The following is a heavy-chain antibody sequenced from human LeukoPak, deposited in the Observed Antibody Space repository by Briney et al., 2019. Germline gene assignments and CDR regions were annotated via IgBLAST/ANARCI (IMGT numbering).Heavy chain of an antibody. J-gene: IGHJ1*01. Sequence: SETLSLTCTVSDGSISSSSYYWGWIRQPPGKGLEWIGSIYYSGSTYYNPSLKSRVTISVDTSKNQFSLKLSSVTAADTAVYYCAIVRCSSSCQGFQHWGQGTLVTVSS. CDR2: IYYSGST. CDR1: DGSISSSSYY. D-gene: IGHD6-13*01. CDR3: AIVRCSSSCQGFQH. V-gene: IGHV4-39*07.